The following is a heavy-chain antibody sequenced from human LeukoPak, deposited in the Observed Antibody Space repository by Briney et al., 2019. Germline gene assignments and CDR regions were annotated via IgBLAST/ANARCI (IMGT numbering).Heavy chain of an antibody. Sequence: GASVKVSCKASGYTFTSYYIHWVRQAPGQGLEWMGIINPSGGRASYAQKFQGRVTMTRDMSTSTVYMELSSLRSEDTAVYYCARGRRWLPYYYYYMDVWGKGTTVTISS. V-gene: IGHV1-46*01. CDR3: ARGRRWLPYYYYYMDV. CDR2: INPSGGRA. CDR1: GYTFTSYY. J-gene: IGHJ6*03. D-gene: IGHD5-24*01.